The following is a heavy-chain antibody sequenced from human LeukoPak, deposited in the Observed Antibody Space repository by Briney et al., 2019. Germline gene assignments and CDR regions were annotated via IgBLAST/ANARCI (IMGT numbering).Heavy chain of an antibody. V-gene: IGHV1-69*13. J-gene: IGHJ3*02. CDR2: IIPIFGTA. D-gene: IGHD7-27*01. CDR3: ARDRGWGFSHDAFDI. Sequence: GASVKVSCKASGGTFSSYAISWVRQAPGQGLEWMGGIIPIFGTANYAQKFQGRVTITADESTSTAYMELSSLRSEDTAVYYCARDRGWGFSHDAFDIWGQGTMVTVSS. CDR1: GGTFSSYA.